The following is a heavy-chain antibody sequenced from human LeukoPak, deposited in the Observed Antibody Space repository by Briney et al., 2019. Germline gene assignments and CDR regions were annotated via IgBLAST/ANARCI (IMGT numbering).Heavy chain of an antibody. Sequence: PGGSLRLSCAASGFTFSSYWMHWVRQAPGKGLVWVSRINTDGSSTSYADSVKGRFTISRDNPRNTLYLQMNSLRAEDMALYYCAKDNYYDSSGYLDYWGPGTLVTVSS. D-gene: IGHD3-22*01. CDR3: AKDNYYDSSGYLDY. CDR1: GFTFSSYW. CDR2: INTDGSST. J-gene: IGHJ4*02. V-gene: IGHV3-74*01.